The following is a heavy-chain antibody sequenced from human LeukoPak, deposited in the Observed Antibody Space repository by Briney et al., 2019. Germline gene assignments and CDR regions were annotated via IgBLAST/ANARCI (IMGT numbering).Heavy chain of an antibody. CDR3: AKDNAYYYADY. Sequence: GGSLRLSCAASRFTVSSNYMSWVRQAPGKGLEWVSVIYSGGSTYYADSVKGRFTISRDNSKNTLYLQMNSLRAEDTAVYYCAKDNAYYYADYWGQGTLVTVSS. CDR2: IYSGGST. D-gene: IGHD3-10*01. CDR1: RFTVSSNY. J-gene: IGHJ4*02. V-gene: IGHV3-66*01.